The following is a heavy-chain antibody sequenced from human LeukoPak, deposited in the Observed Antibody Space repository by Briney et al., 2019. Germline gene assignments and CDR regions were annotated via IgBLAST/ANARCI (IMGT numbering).Heavy chain of an antibody. D-gene: IGHD6-25*01. CDR2: IYYTGST. CDR1: GGSISSYY. J-gene: IGHJ4*02. CDR3: ARERAAFDY. Sequence: PPETLSLTCTVSGGSISSYYWSWIRQPPGKGLEWIGYIYYTGSTNYNPSLKSRVTISVDTSKNQFSLNLSSVTAADTAVYYCARERAAFDYWGQGTLVTVAS. V-gene: IGHV4-59*01.